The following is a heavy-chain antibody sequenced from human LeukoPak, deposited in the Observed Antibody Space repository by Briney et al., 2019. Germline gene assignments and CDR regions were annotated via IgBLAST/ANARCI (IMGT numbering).Heavy chain of an antibody. V-gene: IGHV3-15*01. Sequence: GGSLRLSCAASGFTFSNVWMSWVRQVPGKGLEWVGRIRRKTDGETTDHAAPVKGRFTISRDDSKNTLYLQMNSLKTEDTAVYYCAREDDFWSGARLYDYWGQGTLVTVSS. J-gene: IGHJ4*02. CDR1: GFTFSNVW. CDR3: AREDDFWSGARLYDY. D-gene: IGHD3-3*01. CDR2: IRRKTDGETT.